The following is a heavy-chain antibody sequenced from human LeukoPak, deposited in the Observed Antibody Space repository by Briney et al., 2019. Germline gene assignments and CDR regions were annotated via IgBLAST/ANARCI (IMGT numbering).Heavy chain of an antibody. V-gene: IGHV3-30*18. CDR3: AKALWAGSGWYPYYFDY. J-gene: IGHJ4*02. D-gene: IGHD6-19*01. CDR1: GFTFSSYG. CDR2: ISYDGSNK. Sequence: PGGSLRLSCAASGFTFSSYGMHWVRQAPGKGLEWVAVISYDGSNKYYADSVKGRFTISRDNSKNTLYLQMNSLRAEDTAVYYCAKALWAGSGWYPYYFDYWGQGTLVTVSS.